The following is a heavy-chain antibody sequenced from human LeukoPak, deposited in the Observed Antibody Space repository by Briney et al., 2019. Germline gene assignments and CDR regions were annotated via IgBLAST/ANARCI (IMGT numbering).Heavy chain of an antibody. CDR3: AKAGKSSYDY. D-gene: IGHD3-10*01. CDR1: GFSFSNYG. CDR2: INNRADET. V-gene: IGHV3-23*01. Sequence: GGSLTLSCAASGFSFSNYGMSWFRQAPGKGLEWVSTINNRADETHYADSVTGRFSISRDNSKNTLYLQMNSLRAEDTAVYYCAKAGKSSYDYWGQGTLVTVSS. J-gene: IGHJ4*02.